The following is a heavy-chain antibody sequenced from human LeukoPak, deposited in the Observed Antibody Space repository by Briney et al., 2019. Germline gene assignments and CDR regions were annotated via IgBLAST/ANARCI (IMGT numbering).Heavy chain of an antibody. V-gene: IGHV1-24*01. CDR1: GYTLTELS. CDR3: ATLPRYNWTVHAYFSFPDH. Sequence: ASVKVSCKGSGYTLTELSMHGVRQARGKGLEWMGGFDPEDGETIYAQKFQGRVTMTEDTSTDTAYMELTSLRSEDTAVYYCATLPRYNWTVHAYFSFPDHWGQGTLVTVSS. CDR2: FDPEDGET. D-gene: IGHD1-20*01. J-gene: IGHJ4*02.